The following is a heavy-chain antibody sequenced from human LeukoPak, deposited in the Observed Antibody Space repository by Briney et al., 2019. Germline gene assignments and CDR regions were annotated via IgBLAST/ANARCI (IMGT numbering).Heavy chain of an antibody. J-gene: IGHJ5*02. V-gene: IGHV1-2*02. CDR3: ARDQRYCSGGSCYPDWFDP. CDR2: ISPNSGGT. D-gene: IGHD2-15*01. CDR1: GYTFTGYY. Sequence: ASVKVSCKAFGYTFTGYYMHWVRQAPGQGLEWMGWISPNSGGTNYAQQFQGRVTMTRDTSISTAYMELSRLRSDDTAVYYCARDQRYCSGGSCYPDWFDPWGQGTLVTVSS.